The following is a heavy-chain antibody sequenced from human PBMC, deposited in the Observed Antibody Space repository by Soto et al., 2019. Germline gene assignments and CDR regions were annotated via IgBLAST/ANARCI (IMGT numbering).Heavy chain of an antibody. V-gene: IGHV4-31*03. D-gene: IGHD6-6*01. CDR1: GDSISSGGYF. CDR3: ARLSSSSSFDF. J-gene: IGHJ4*02. Sequence: QVQLQESGPGVVEPSQTLSLTCTVSGDSISSGGYFWNWIRQHPGKGLEWIGLIYYTGSTFYNPSLRSRVTFSVDTSKNHFSLKLTSVTAADTAAYFCARLSSSSSFDFWGQGTLVTVSS. CDR2: IYYTGST.